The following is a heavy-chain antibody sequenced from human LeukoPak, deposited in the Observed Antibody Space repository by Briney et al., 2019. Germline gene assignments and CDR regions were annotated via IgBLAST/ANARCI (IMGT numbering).Heavy chain of an antibody. CDR1: GFTFSSYA. Sequence: GGSLRLSCAASGFTFSSYAMHWVRQAPGKGLEWVAVISYDGSNKYYADSVKGRFTISRDNSKNTLYLQMNSLRAEDTALYYCAKDIGASAYGYYFASWGQGALVTVSS. J-gene: IGHJ4*02. V-gene: IGHV3-30-3*01. CDR2: ISYDGSNK. CDR3: AKDIGASAYGYYFAS. D-gene: IGHD5-12*01.